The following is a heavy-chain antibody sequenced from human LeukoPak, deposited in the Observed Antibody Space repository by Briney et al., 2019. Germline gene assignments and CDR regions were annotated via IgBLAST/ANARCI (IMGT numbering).Heavy chain of an antibody. CDR2: ISGSGGST. D-gene: IGHD3-22*01. CDR3: AKATVYYYDSSGYPGYYFDY. Sequence: GGSLRLSCAASGFTFSSYAMSWVRQAPGKGLEWVSAISGSGGSTYYADSVKGRFTISRDNSKNTLYLQMNSPRAEDTAVYYCAKATVYYYDSSGYPGYYFDYWGQGTLVTVSS. CDR1: GFTFSSYA. V-gene: IGHV3-23*01. J-gene: IGHJ4*02.